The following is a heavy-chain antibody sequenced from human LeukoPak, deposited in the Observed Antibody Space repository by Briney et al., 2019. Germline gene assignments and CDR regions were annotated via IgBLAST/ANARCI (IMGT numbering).Heavy chain of an antibody. J-gene: IGHJ4*02. Sequence: ASVKVSCKASGYTFTGYYMHSVRQAPGQGLEWMGWINPNSGGTNYAQKFPGRVTVARDTSISTAYMELSRLRSDDTAVYYCARDHDYDFWSGAFDYWGQGTLVTVSS. V-gene: IGHV1-2*02. D-gene: IGHD3-3*01. CDR3: ARDHDYDFWSGAFDY. CDR1: GYTFTGYY. CDR2: INPNSGGT.